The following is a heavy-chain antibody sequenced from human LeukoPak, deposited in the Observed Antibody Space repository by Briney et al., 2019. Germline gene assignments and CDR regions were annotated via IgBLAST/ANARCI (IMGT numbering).Heavy chain of an antibody. Sequence: SSVKVSCKASGGTFSSYAISWVRQAPGQGLEWMGRIIPIFGTANYAQKFQGRVAITTDESTSTAYMELSSLRSEDTAVYYCASSQPPRRYCSGGSCSQGWFDPWGQGTLVTVSS. CDR3: ASSQPPRRYCSGGSCSQGWFDP. J-gene: IGHJ5*02. CDR1: GGTFSSYA. CDR2: IIPIFGTA. D-gene: IGHD2-15*01. V-gene: IGHV1-69*05.